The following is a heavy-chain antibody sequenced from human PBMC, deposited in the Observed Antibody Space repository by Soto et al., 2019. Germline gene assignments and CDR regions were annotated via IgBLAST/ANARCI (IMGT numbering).Heavy chain of an antibody. V-gene: IGHV3-21*04. J-gene: IGHJ4*02. CDR3: AKDSSGSYYWPSFDY. CDR2: ISSSSSNI. D-gene: IGHD1-26*01. CDR1: GFTFSSYS. Sequence: GGSLRLSCEASGFTFSSYSMNWVRQAPGKGLEWVSSISSSSSNIYYADSVKGRFTISRDNSKNSLYLQMNSLRAEDTAVYYCAKDSSGSYYWPSFDYWGQGTLVTVSS.